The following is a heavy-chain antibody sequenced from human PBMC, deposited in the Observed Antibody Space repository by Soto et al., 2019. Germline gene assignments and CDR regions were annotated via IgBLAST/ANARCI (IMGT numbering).Heavy chain of an antibody. V-gene: IGHV1-18*01. CDR3: ARDRGVAPPVAGNTHYYYYMDV. J-gene: IGHJ6*03. D-gene: IGHD6-19*01. CDR1: GYSFTNYG. CDR2: FSAYNGNT. Sequence: QDQLVQSGVEVKKPGASVKVSCKASGYSFTNYGITWVRQAPGQGFEWMGWFSAYNGNTNYAQKFQGRVTMTTDASTSTAYLELRSLRSDDTDVYYCARDRGVAPPVAGNTHYYYYMDVWGKGTTVTVSS.